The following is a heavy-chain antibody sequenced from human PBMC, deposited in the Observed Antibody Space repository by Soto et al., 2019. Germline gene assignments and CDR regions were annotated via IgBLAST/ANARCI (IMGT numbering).Heavy chain of an antibody. CDR1: GFPSSSYS. CDR2: ISSSSSTI. D-gene: IGHD5-18*01. V-gene: IGHV3-48*01. Sequence: GVPLRLSCAASGFPSSSYSMNWVRQAPGKGLEWVSYISSSSSTIYYADSVKGRFTISRDNAKNSLYLQMNSLRAEDTAVYYCAREGDSPGSYYMDVWGKGTTVNVSS. J-gene: IGHJ6*03. CDR3: AREGDSPGSYYMDV.